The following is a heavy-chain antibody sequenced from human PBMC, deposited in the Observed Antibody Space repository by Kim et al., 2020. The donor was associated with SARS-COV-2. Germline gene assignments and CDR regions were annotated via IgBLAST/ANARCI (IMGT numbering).Heavy chain of an antibody. Sequence: ADSVTGRFTISRDNSKNPLYLQMNSLGAEDTAVYYCVRDHSVGSGVGYFDYWGQGTLVTVSS. CDR3: VRDHSVGSGVGYFDY. V-gene: IGHV3-30*03. D-gene: IGHD3-10*01. J-gene: IGHJ4*02.